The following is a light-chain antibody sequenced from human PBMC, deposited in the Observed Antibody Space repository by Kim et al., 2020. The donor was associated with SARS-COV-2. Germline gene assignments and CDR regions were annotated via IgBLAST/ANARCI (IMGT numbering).Light chain of an antibody. CDR3: QQAFSVPYT. J-gene: IGKJ2*01. CDR2: GAT. V-gene: IGKV1-12*01. Sequence: DIQMTQSPYAVSASVGDRVTITCRASPDIGYWLAWYQQKPGKAPILLIYGATTLQDGVPSRFSGSGSGTDFTLTISSLRSEDSATYFCQQAFSVPYTFGQGTKVEIK. CDR1: PDIGYW.